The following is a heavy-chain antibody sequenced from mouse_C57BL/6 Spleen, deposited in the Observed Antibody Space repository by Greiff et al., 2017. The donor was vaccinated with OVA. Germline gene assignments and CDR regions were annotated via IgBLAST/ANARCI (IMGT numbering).Heavy chain of an antibody. CDR2: ISSGSSTI. Sequence: EVQLVESGGGLVKPGGSLKLSCAASGFTFSDYGMHWVRQAPEKGLEWVAYISSGSSTIYYADTVKGRFTISRDNAKNTLFLQMTRLRSEYTAMYYCASGYGRAWFAYWGQGTLVTVSA. CDR3: ASGYGRAWFAY. V-gene: IGHV5-17*01. CDR1: GFTFSDYG. J-gene: IGHJ3*01. D-gene: IGHD1-1*01.